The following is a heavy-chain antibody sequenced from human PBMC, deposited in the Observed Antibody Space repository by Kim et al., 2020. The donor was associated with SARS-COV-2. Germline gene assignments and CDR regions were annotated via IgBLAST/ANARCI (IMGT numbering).Heavy chain of an antibody. J-gene: IGHJ4*02. CDR2: IYYSGST. Sequence: SETLSLTCTVSGGSISSSSYYWGWIRQPPGKGLEWIGSIYYSGSTYYNPSLKSRVTISVDTSKNQFSLKLSSVTAADTAVYYCAREIRGDFWSGNWGQGTLVTVSS. V-gene: IGHV4-39*01. CDR1: GGSISSSSYY. CDR3: AREIRGDFWSGN. D-gene: IGHD3-3*01.